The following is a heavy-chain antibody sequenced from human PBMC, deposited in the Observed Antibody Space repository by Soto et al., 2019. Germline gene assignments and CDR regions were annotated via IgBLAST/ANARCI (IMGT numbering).Heavy chain of an antibody. V-gene: IGHV3-23*01. J-gene: IGHJ6*02. CDR3: AKAYYSNYYHYGMDV. CDR2: ISGSGGST. CDR1: GFTCSSYA. Sequence: GSVRLSCSSSGFTCSSYAMSWVRQAPGKGLEWVSAISGSGGSTYYADSVKGRFTISRDNSKNTLYLQMNSLRAEDTAVYYCAKAYYSNYYHYGMDVWGQGTTVTVSS. D-gene: IGHD4-4*01.